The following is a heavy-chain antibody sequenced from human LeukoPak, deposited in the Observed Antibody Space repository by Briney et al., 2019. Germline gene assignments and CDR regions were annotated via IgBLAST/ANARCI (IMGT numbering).Heavy chain of an antibody. CDR3: ARDSLWFGELSVI. CDR1: GGSISSGSYY. Sequence: SETLSLTCTVSGGSISSGSYYWSWIRQPAGKGLEWIGRIYTSGSTNYNPSLKSRVTISVDTSKNQFSLKLSSVTAADTAVYYCARDSLWFGELSVIRGQGTLVTVSS. V-gene: IGHV4-61*02. CDR2: IYTSGST. D-gene: IGHD3-10*01. J-gene: IGHJ4*02.